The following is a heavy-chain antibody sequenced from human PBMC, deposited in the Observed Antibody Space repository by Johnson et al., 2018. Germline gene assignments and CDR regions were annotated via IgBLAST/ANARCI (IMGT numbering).Heavy chain of an antibody. V-gene: IGHV3-33*01. D-gene: IGHD4-11*01. CDR1: GFTFSSYG. CDR3: ARDRQTTVNPYYFYGMDV. J-gene: IGHJ6*02. Sequence: QVQLVESGGGVVQPGRSLRLSCAASGFTFSSYGMHWVRQAPGKGRAWGAVIWSDGRNKYYADPVTGRFTISRDNSKNTLYLQMNSLRAEDTAVYYCARDRQTTVNPYYFYGMDVWGQGTTVTVSS. CDR2: IWSDGRNK.